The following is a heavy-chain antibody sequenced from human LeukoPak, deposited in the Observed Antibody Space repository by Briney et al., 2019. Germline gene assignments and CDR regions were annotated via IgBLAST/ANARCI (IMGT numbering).Heavy chain of an antibody. Sequence: ATVRISCKLSGYTFTDYYMHWVQQAPEKGLEWVGLVDPEDGETIYAEKFQDRVTITADPSTDTTYMEPSSLRSEDTAVYYCASVPGPSFRYYFDHWGQGTLVTVSS. V-gene: IGHV1-69-2*01. CDR3: ASVPGPSFRYYFDH. D-gene: IGHD3-10*01. CDR1: GYTFTDYY. J-gene: IGHJ4*02. CDR2: VDPEDGET.